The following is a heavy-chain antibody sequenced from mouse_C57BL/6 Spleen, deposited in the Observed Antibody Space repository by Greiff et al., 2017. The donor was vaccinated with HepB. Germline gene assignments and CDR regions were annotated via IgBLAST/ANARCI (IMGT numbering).Heavy chain of an antibody. CDR3: ARFGNSGPFFAY. J-gene: IGHJ3*01. Sequence: VQLQQSGAELVRPGASVKLSCKASGYTFTDYYINWVKQRPGQGLEWIARIYPGSGNTYYNEKFKGKATLTAEKSSNTAYMQLSRLTSEDSAVYFCARFGNSGPFFAYWGQGTLVTVSA. CDR2: IYPGSGNT. V-gene: IGHV1-76*01. CDR1: GYTFTDYY. D-gene: IGHD4-1*01.